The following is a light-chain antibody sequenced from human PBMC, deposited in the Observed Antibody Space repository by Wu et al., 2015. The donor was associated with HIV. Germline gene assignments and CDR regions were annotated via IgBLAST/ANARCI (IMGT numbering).Light chain of an antibody. CDR1: QGISNY. Sequence: DIQMTQSPSSLSASVGDRVTITCRASQGISNYLAWYQQKPGKVPKLLIYAASTLQSGVPSRFSGSGSGTDFTLTISSLQPEDVATYYCQKYNGAPQWMFGQGPRWKSN. J-gene: IGKJ1*01. CDR2: AAS. V-gene: IGKV1-27*01. CDR3: QKYNGAPQWM.